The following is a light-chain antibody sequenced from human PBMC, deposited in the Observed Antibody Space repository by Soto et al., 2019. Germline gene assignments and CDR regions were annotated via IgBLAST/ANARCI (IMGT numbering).Light chain of an antibody. CDR1: SSDVGGYNY. V-gene: IGLV2-8*01. CDR2: EVS. J-gene: IGLJ1*01. Sequence: QSALTQPPSASGSPGQSVTISCTGTSSDVGGYNYVSWYQQHPGKAPKLMIYEVSKRPSGVPDRFSGSKSGNTASLTVSELQAEDEADYYCSSYAGSNRVFGTGTKVTVL. CDR3: SSYAGSNRV.